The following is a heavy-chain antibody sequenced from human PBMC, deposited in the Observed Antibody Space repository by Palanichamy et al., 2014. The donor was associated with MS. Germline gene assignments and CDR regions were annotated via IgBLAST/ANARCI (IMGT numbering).Heavy chain of an antibody. V-gene: IGHV3-30*04. CDR3: VRDLGDFWNGYIDYGTDV. Sequence: QEQLAESGGGMVQPGKSLRLSCVASGFVFGSYAMHWVRQAPGKGLEWVAVISYDGKNKFYSDAVKGRFTISRDSSEKTLYLQMMSLRAEDTAVYYCVRDLGDFWNGYIDYGTDVWGQGTTVTVSS. CDR2: ISYDGKNK. CDR1: GFVFGSYA. J-gene: IGHJ6*02. D-gene: IGHD3-3*01.